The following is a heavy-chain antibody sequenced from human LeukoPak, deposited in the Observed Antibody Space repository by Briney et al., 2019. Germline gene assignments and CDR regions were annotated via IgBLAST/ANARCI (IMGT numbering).Heavy chain of an antibody. Sequence: SETLSLTCTVSGGSISSGGYYWSWIRQHPGKGLGWIGYIYYSGSTYYNPSLKSRVTISVDTSKNQFSLKLSSVTAADTAVYYCAREKMVRGLNNWFDPWGQGTLVTVSS. D-gene: IGHD3-10*01. CDR1: GGSISSGGYY. J-gene: IGHJ5*02. CDR3: AREKMVRGLNNWFDP. V-gene: IGHV4-31*03. CDR2: IYYSGST.